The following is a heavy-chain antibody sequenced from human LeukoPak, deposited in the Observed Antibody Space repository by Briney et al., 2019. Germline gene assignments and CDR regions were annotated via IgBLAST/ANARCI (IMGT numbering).Heavy chain of an antibody. CDR2: FDPEDGET. CDR1: GYTLTELS. V-gene: IGHV1-24*01. CDR3: ATFMVRGVKVYYFDY. Sequence: ASVKVSCKVSGYTLTELSMHWVRQAPGKGLEWMGGFDPEDGETIYAQKFQGRVTMTEDKSTDTAYMELSSLRSEDTAVYYCATFMVRGVKVYYFDYWGQGTLVTVSS. J-gene: IGHJ4*02. D-gene: IGHD3-10*01.